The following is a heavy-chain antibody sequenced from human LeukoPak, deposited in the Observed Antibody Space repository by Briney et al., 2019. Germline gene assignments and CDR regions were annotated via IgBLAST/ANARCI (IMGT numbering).Heavy chain of an antibody. CDR1: GLTFSSYT. CDR3: ASGHYDYVWGSISPTNYFDT. CDR2: ISSSSDYI. Sequence: GGSLRLSCAASGLTFSSYTMDWVRQAPGKGLEWVSSISSSSDYIFYADSVKGRFTISRDNAQHSLYLQMNSLRVEDTAVYYCASGHYDYVWGSISPTNYFDTWGQGTLVTVSS. J-gene: IGHJ4*02. V-gene: IGHV3-21*01. D-gene: IGHD3-16*01.